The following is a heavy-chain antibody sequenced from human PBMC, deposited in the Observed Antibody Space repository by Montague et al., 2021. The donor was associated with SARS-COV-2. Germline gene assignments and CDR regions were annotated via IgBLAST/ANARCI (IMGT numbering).Heavy chain of an antibody. J-gene: IGHJ4*02. CDR2: IYYSGST. CDR1: GGSISSYY. Sequence: SETLSLTPTVSGGSISSYYWSWIRQPPGKGLEWIGYIYYSGSTNYNPSLKSRVTISVDTSKNQFSLKLSSVTAADTAVYYCARWGLYSSSAGGYDYWGQGTLVTVSS. CDR3: ARWGLYSSSAGGYDY. V-gene: IGHV4-59*01. D-gene: IGHD6-6*01.